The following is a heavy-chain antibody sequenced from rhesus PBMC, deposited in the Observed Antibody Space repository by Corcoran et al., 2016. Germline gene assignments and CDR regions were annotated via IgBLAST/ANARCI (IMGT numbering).Heavy chain of an antibody. J-gene: IGHJ4*01. Sequence: QLQLQESGPGLVKPSETLSLTCAVSGYSISSGYGWSWNRQSPGKGLEWIWFISYSGSPSYHPSLKSRVTIARDTSKIQFSLKLSSVTAAYTAVYYCARDQGQFDYWGQGVLVTVSS. CDR3: ARDQGQFDY. V-gene: IGHV4-122*02. CDR1: GYSISSGYG. CDR2: ISYSGSP.